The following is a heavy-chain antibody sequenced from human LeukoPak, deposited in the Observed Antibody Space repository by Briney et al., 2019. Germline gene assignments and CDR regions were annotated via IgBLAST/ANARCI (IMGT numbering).Heavy chain of an antibody. Sequence: TLSLTCTVSGGSTSSGSYSWSWIRQPAGKGLEWIGRIYSSGSTNYNPSLKSRVTISVDTSKKQFSLKLASVTAADTAIYYCAKGAGGFSYYNWFDPWGQGTLVTVSS. J-gene: IGHJ5*02. V-gene: IGHV4-61*02. CDR3: AKGAGGFSYYNWFDP. CDR1: GGSTSSGSYS. D-gene: IGHD5-18*01. CDR2: IYSSGST.